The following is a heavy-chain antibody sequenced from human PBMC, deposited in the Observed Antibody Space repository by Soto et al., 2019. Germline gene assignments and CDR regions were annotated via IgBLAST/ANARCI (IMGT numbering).Heavy chain of an antibody. V-gene: IGHV4-59*08. CDR3: ERGEHYGSGSFEY. D-gene: IGHD3-10*01. J-gene: IGHJ4*02. CDR2: IYYSGST. Sequence: CILKKPGKGLEWIGYIYYSGSTNYNPSLKSRVTISVDTSKNQFSLKLSSVTAADTAVYYCERGEHYGSGSFEYWGQGTLVPGSS.